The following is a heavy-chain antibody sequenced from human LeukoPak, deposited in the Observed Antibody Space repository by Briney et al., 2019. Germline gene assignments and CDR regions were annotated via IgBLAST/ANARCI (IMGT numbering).Heavy chain of an antibody. J-gene: IGHJ4*02. V-gene: IGHV4-34*01. CDR3: ARIRITMVRGVIRYGYYFDY. CDR2: INHSGST. Sequence: PSETLSLTCAAYGGAFSGYYWSWIRQPPGKGLEWIGEINHSGSTKYSPSLKSRVTISVDTSKNQFSLKLSSVTAADTAVYYCARIRITMVRGVIRYGYYFDYWGQGTLVTVSS. D-gene: IGHD3-10*01. CDR1: GGAFSGYY.